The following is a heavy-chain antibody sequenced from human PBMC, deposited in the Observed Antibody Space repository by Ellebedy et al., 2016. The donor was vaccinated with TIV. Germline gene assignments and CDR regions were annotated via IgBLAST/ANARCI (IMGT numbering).Heavy chain of an antibody. CDR1: GLTFSSDS. Sequence: GESLKISXAVSGLTFSSDSMNWVRQAPGKGLEWIAYISSTSRTIYYADSVKGRLTISRDTSNNTLYLQMNSLRAEDTAVYYCAKDYSAYDWGDGFNPWGQGTLVIVSS. D-gene: IGHD5-12*01. CDR3: AKDYSAYDWGDGFNP. J-gene: IGHJ5*02. V-gene: IGHV3-48*01. CDR2: ISSTSRTI.